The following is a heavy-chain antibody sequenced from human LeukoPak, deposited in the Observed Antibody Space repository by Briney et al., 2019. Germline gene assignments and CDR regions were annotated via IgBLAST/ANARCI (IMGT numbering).Heavy chain of an antibody. CDR3: ARGQEYTSGYTVTELGSRYFDS. J-gene: IGHJ4*02. D-gene: IGHD5-18*01. Sequence: ASETLSLTCAVYGESFSGYYWTWIRQPPGKGLEWIGEITHNGGTNSNPSLKSRVTVSVDSSKNQFSLKLTSVTDADTAVYYCARGQEYTSGYTVTELGSRYFDSWGQGTLVTVSS. CDR1: GESFSGYY. CDR2: ITHNGGT. V-gene: IGHV4-34*01.